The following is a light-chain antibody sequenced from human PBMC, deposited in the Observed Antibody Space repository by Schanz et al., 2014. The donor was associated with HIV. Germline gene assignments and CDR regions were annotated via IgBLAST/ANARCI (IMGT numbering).Light chain of an antibody. V-gene: IGLV4-69*01. J-gene: IGLJ2*01. CDR2: LNSDGRH. CDR1: SGHSSYA. CDR3: QSFDSSLSAVV. Sequence: QLVLTQSPSASASLGASVKLTCTLSSGHSSYAIAWHQQQPEKGPRYLMKLNSDGRHSKGDGISDRFSGSSSGAERYLTISSLQAEDEADYYCQSFDSSLSAVVFGGGTKLTVL.